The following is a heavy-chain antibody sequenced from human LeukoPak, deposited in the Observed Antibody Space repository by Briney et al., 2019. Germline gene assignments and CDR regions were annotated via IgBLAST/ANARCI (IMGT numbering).Heavy chain of an antibody. CDR1: GYTFTSYA. V-gene: IGHV1-3*01. CDR3: ARAGRWPQAYYGMDV. J-gene: IGHJ6*02. Sequence: ASVKVSCKASGYTFTSYAMHWVRQAPGQRLEWMGWINAGNGNTKYSQKFQGRVTITRDTSASTAYMELSSLRSEDTAVYYCARAGRWPQAYYGMDVWGQGTTVTVSS. D-gene: IGHD5-24*01. CDR2: INAGNGNT.